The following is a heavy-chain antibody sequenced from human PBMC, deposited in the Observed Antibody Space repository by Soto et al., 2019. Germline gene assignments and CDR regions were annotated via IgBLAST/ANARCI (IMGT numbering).Heavy chain of an antibody. V-gene: IGHV1-18*01. CDR3: ARDVAVRGYCSTTTCPPGY. J-gene: IGHJ4*02. Sequence: QVQLVQSGPEVKKPGASVKVSCKASGYTFTSYGISWVRQAPGQGLEWMGWISGNNGNTNYAQNLQGRVTMTTDTATSTAYMELRSLRSDDTAVYYCARDVAVRGYCSTTTCPPGYWGRGTLVTVSS. CDR1: GYTFTSYG. CDR2: ISGNNGNT. D-gene: IGHD2-2*01.